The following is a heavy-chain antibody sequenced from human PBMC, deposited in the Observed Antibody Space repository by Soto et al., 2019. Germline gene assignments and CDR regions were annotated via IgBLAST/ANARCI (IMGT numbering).Heavy chain of an antibody. J-gene: IGHJ6*02. CDR1: GFTFDDYA. Sequence: PGGSLRLSCATSGFTFDDYAMHWVRQAPGKGLEWVSLISWDGGSTYYADSVKGRFTISRDNSKNSLYLQMNSLRAEDTAVYYCAKATVAGAAYDYYHGMDVWGQGTTVTVSS. CDR2: ISWDGGST. V-gene: IGHV3-43D*04. D-gene: IGHD6-19*01. CDR3: AKATVAGAAYDYYHGMDV.